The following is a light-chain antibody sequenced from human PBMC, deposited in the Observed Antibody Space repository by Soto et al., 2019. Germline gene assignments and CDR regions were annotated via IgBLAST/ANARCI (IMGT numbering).Light chain of an antibody. CDR2: EVS. Sequence: QSVLTQPASVSGSPGQSITISCTGTSSDVGSYNYVSWYQQHPGKAPKVLIFEVSNRPSGVSNRFSGSKSGNTASLTISGLQAEDEGDYYCSSYTSSSTVVFGSGTKLTVL. J-gene: IGLJ1*01. CDR3: SSYTSSSTVV. V-gene: IGLV2-14*01. CDR1: SSDVGSYNY.